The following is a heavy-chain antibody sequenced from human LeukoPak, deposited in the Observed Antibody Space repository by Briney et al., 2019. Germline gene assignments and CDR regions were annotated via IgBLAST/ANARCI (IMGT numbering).Heavy chain of an antibody. Sequence: GGSLRLSCAASGFTFITYWMHWVRQAPGKGLVWVSRINPDGSTTSYADSVKGRFTVSRDNAKNTLYLQMNSLRAEDTAVYYCARVSIGWYHFDYWGQGALVIVSS. D-gene: IGHD6-19*01. J-gene: IGHJ4*02. V-gene: IGHV3-74*01. CDR1: GFTFITYW. CDR3: ARVSIGWYHFDY. CDR2: INPDGSTT.